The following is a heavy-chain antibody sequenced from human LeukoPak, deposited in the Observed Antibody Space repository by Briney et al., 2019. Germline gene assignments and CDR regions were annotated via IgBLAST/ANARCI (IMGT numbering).Heavy chain of an antibody. J-gene: IGHJ4*02. V-gene: IGHV3-30*02. D-gene: IGHD3-9*01. Sequence: GGSLRLSCAASGFTFSSYGMHWVRQAPGKGLEWVAFIRYDGSNKYYADSVKGRFTISRDNSKNTLYLQMNSLRAEDTAVYYCASQQGIHDILAGPSDYWGQGTLVTVSS. CDR2: IRYDGSNK. CDR3: ASQQGIHDILAGPSDY. CDR1: GFTFSSYG.